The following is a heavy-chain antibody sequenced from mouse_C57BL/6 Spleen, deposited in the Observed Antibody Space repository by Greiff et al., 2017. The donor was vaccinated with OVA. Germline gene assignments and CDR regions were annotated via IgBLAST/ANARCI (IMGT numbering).Heavy chain of an antibody. CDR3: ARDQEYDYDGGAWFAY. Sequence: EVQLQESGPGLVKPSQSLSLTCSVTGYSITSGYYWNWIRQFPGNKLEWMGYISYDGSNHYNPSLKNRISITRDTSKNQFFLKLNSVTTEDTATYYCARDQEYDYDGGAWFAYWGQGTLVTVSA. D-gene: IGHD2-4*01. CDR2: ISYDGSN. CDR1: GYSITSGYY. J-gene: IGHJ3*01. V-gene: IGHV3-6*01.